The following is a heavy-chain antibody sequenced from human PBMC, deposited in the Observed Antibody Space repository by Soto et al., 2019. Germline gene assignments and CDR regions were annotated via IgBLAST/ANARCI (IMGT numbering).Heavy chain of an antibody. CDR3: AREGGTNGFFVYYYYMDF. CDR2: IIPILGIA. CDR1: GGTFSSYT. V-gene: IGHV1-69*08. J-gene: IGHJ6*03. Sequence: QFQLVQSGAEVKKPGSSVKVSCKASGGTFSSYTISWVRQAPGQGIEWMGRIIPILGIANYAQKFQGRITITADKFTRTPYMELSSLRSEDTALYYCAREGGTNGFFVYYYYMDFWGKGITVTVSS. D-gene: IGHD2-8*01.